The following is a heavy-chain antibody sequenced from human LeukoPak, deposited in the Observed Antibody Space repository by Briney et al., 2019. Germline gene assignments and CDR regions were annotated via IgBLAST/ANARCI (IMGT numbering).Heavy chain of an antibody. Sequence: GSSVKVSCKASGGTFSSYAISWVRQAPGQGLEWMERIIPILGTANYAQKFQGRVTITTDESTSTAYMELSSLRSEDTAVYYCARGPYGSGSQPVDYWGQGTLVTVSS. V-gene: IGHV1-69*05. D-gene: IGHD3-10*01. CDR2: IIPILGTA. J-gene: IGHJ4*02. CDR1: GGTFSSYA. CDR3: ARGPYGSGSQPVDY.